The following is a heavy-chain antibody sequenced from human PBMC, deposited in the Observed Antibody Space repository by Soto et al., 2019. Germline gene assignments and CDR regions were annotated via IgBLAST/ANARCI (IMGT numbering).Heavy chain of an antibody. J-gene: IGHJ5*02. CDR2: ISAYNGNT. V-gene: IGHV1-18*01. CDR1: GYTFTSYG. CDR3: AREPSITIFGVAPGGSSWFDP. Sequence: ASVKVSCKASGYTFTSYGISWVRQAPGQGLEWMGWISAYNGNTNYAQKLQGRVTMTTDTSTSTAYMELRSLRSDDTAVYYCAREPSITIFGVAPGGSSWFDPWGQGTLVTVPS. D-gene: IGHD3-3*01.